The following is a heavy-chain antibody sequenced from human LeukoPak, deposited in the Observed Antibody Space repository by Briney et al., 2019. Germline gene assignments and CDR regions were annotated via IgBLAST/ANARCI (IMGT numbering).Heavy chain of an antibody. CDR3: ARAPPYMVRGVNEYFHH. D-gene: IGHD3-10*01. J-gene: IGHJ1*01. CDR2: ISSSSSYI. CDR1: GFTFSSYS. V-gene: IGHV3-21*01. Sequence: GGSLRLSCAASGFTFSSYSMNWVRQAPGKGLEWVSSISSSSSYIYYADSVKGRFTISRDNAKNSLYLQMNSLRAEDTAVYYCARAPPYMVRGVNEYFHHWGQGTLVTVSS.